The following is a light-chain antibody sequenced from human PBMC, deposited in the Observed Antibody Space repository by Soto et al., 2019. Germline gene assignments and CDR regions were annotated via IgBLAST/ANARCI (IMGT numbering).Light chain of an antibody. CDR1: QTISSY. V-gene: IGKV1-39*01. Sequence: DIQMTQSPSSLSASVGDRVTINCRASQTISSYLNWYQQKPGKTPTLVIYGASALQSGVTPRFSSSGYETDFTLTIRHLQPEDCGTYYCQQSYNLPRTFGRGIKVDIK. J-gene: IGKJ3*01. CDR3: QQSYNLPRT. CDR2: GAS.